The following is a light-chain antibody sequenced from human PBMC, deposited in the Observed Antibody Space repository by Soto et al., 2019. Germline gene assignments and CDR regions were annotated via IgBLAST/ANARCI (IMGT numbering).Light chain of an antibody. V-gene: IGKV1-33*01. CDR2: DGA. J-gene: IGKJ3*01. CDR3: QQYDNVVFT. CDR1: QDIGKF. Sequence: DVQMTQSPSSLSASVGDRITITCQASQDIGKFLDWYQQKAGIAPKILIYDGANLETGVQGRFRGGGSGTNFTFTNSSLQPEDIGTYYCQQYDNVVFTFGPGTKVDLK.